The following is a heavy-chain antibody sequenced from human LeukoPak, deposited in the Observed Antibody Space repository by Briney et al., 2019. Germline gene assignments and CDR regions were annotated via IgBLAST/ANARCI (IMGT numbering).Heavy chain of an antibody. CDR2: IYYSGST. CDR3: ATNAYYDFWSGYSPLAFDI. CDR1: GGSISSYY. V-gene: IGHV4-59*01. D-gene: IGHD3-3*01. Sequence: SETLSLTCTVSGGSISSYYWSWIRQPPGKGLEWIGYIYYSGSTNYNPSLKSRVTISVDTSKNQFSLKLSSVTAADTAVYYCATNAYYDFWSGYSPLAFDIWGQGTMVTVSS. J-gene: IGHJ3*02.